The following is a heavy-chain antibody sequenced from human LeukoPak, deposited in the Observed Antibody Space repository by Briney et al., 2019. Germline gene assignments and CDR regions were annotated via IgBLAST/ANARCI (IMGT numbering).Heavy chain of an antibody. CDR3: AKTTTSNPYYFDY. D-gene: IGHD4-11*01. J-gene: IGHJ4*02. CDR1: GGSISSGDYY. V-gene: IGHV4-39*01. CDR2: IYYSGST. Sequence: PSQTLSLTCTVSGGSISSGDYYWGWIRQPPGKGLEWIGSIYYSGSTYYNPSLKSRVTISVDTSKNQFSLKLSSVTAADTAVYYCAKTTTSNPYYFDYWGQGTLVTVSS.